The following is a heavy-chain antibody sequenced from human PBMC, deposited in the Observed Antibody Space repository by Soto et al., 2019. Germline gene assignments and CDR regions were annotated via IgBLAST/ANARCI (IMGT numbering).Heavy chain of an antibody. CDR2: MNPNSGNT. V-gene: IGHV1-8*01. CDR3: ARGLIFHGLSSGWCDFDY. D-gene: IGHD6-19*01. Sequence: QVQLVQSGAEVKKPGASVKVSCKASGYTFTSYDINWVRQATGQGLEWMGWMNPNSGNTGYAQKFQGRVTMTRNTPISTAYMELSSLRSEDTAVYYCARGLIFHGLSSGWCDFDYWGQGTLVTVSS. J-gene: IGHJ4*02. CDR1: GYTFTSYD.